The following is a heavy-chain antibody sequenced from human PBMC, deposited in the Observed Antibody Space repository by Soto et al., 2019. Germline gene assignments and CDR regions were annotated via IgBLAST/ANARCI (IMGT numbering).Heavy chain of an antibody. Sequence: GGSLRLSCAASGFTFNTYSMNWVRQAPGKGLEWVSSISSSSIYIYYADSVKGRFTISRDNAKNSLYLQMNSLRAEDTAVYYCARDIFVYYGEDYWGQGTLVTVSS. V-gene: IGHV3-21*01. CDR3: ARDIFVYYGEDY. D-gene: IGHD4-17*01. J-gene: IGHJ4*02. CDR2: ISSSSIYI. CDR1: GFTFNTYS.